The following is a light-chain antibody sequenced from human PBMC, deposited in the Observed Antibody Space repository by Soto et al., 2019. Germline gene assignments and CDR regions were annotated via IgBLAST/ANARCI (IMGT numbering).Light chain of an antibody. CDR3: QQSFKTPLP. V-gene: IGKV1-39*01. CDR2: AAS. Sequence: DVAMTQSPASLSASVGDIVTLTCRTSQSVTPFLNWYQQKPGKAPKLLIYAASRLQSGVPLRFNGSGSGTDFTLSITNLHPEDFATYYCQQSFKTPLPFGGGTKVEIK. J-gene: IGKJ4*01. CDR1: QSVTPF.